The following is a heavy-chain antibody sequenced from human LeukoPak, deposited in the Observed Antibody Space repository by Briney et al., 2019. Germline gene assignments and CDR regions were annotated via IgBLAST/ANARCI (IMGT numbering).Heavy chain of an antibody. D-gene: IGHD4-17*01. CDR3: AKELYNYGDYGAEGLDV. Sequence: GGSLRLSCAASGFTFSSYGMHWVRQAPGKGLEWVALISYDGSSEYYAGSVKGRFTISRDNSKITVYLQMNSLKAEDTAVYYCAKELYNYGDYGAEGLDVGGQGTTVTVS. V-gene: IGHV3-30*18. CDR1: GFTFSSYG. J-gene: IGHJ6*02. CDR2: ISYDGSSE.